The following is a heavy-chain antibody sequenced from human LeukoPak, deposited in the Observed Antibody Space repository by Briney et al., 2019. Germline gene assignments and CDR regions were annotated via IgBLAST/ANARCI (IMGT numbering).Heavy chain of an antibody. V-gene: IGHV4-59*01. D-gene: IGHD1-26*01. CDR1: GFTFSSYS. J-gene: IGHJ3*02. CDR2: TYYSGST. CDR3: ARESWAVDAFDI. Sequence: PGGSLRLSCAASGFTFSSYSMNWVRQAPGKGLEWIGYTYYSGSTNYNPSLKSRVTISVDTSKNQFSLKLSSVTAADTAVYYCARESWAVDAFDIWGQGTMVTVSS.